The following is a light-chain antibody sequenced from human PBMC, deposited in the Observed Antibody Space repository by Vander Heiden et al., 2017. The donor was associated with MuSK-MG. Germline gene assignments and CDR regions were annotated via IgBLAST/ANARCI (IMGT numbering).Light chain of an antibody. CDR2: GES. Sequence: EIVMTQSPAPLSVSPGERATLSCRASQSDSSNLAWYQQKPGQAHRLLIYGESTRATGIPDRFSGSGSGTEFTRNISSLQSEDFAVYYCQQYNNGPPWTFGQGTKVEIK. CDR1: QSDSSN. J-gene: IGKJ1*01. V-gene: IGKV3-15*01. CDR3: QQYNNGPPWT.